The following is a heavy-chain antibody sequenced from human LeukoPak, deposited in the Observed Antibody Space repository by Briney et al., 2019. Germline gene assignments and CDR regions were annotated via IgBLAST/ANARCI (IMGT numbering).Heavy chain of an antibody. CDR3: ARGRYDFWSGCPRPLYFDY. CDR1: GGTFSSYA. CDR2: IIPIFGTA. Sequence: SVKVSCKASGGTFSSYAISWVRQAPGQGLEWMGGIIPIFGTANYAQKFQGRVTITADESTSTAYMELSSLRSEDTAVYYCARGRYDFWSGCPRPLYFDYWGQGTLVTVSS. J-gene: IGHJ4*02. D-gene: IGHD3-3*01. V-gene: IGHV1-69*13.